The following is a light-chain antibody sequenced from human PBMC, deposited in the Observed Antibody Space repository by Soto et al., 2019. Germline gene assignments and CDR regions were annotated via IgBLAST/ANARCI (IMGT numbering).Light chain of an antibody. CDR1: SSDVGTYIY. J-gene: IGLJ2*01. Sequence: QSVLTQPRSVSGSPGQSVTISCTGTSSDVGTYIYVSWYQHHPGKAPKLMIYDVSKRPSGVPDRFSGSKSGNTASLTISGLQAEDEADYYCCSYAGSYTLLFGGGTKVTVL. CDR3: CSYAGSYTLL. V-gene: IGLV2-11*01. CDR2: DVS.